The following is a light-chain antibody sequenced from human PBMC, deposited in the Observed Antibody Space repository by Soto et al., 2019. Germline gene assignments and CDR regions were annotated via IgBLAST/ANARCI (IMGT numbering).Light chain of an antibody. Sequence: EIVLTQSPGTLSLSPGERATLSYRASQSVSSNSLAWFQLKPGQAPRLLIYGASSRATGIPDRFSGSGSGTDFTLTISRLEPEDFAVYYCQQWFTFGPGTKVDIK. J-gene: IGKJ3*01. CDR2: GAS. CDR1: QSVSSNS. CDR3: QQWFT. V-gene: IGKV3-20*01.